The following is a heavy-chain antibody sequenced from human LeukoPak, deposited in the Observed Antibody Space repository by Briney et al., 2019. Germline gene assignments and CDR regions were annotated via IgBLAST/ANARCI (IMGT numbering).Heavy chain of an antibody. CDR1: GFTFNTYT. J-gene: IGHJ4*02. CDR3: ARESSGWPFDY. V-gene: IGHV3-21*04. Sequence: GGSLRLSCAASGFTFNTYTMNWVRQAPGKGLEWVSSITASSTAIYSADSVKGRFTISRDNAKNFLYLQMNSLRAEDTALYYCARESSGWPFDYWGQGTLVTVSS. D-gene: IGHD6-19*01. CDR2: ITASSTAI.